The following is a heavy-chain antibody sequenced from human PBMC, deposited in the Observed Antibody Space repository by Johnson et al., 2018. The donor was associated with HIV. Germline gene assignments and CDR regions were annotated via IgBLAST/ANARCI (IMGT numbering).Heavy chain of an antibody. CDR3: ARAPGYSRAFDI. V-gene: IGHV3-11*04. Sequence: QVQLVESGGGLVKPGGSLRLSCAASGFTFSDYYMSWIRQTPGKGLEWLSYISSSASTIYYADSVKGRFTISRDNSKNTLYLQMNRLRAEDTAVYYCARAPGYSRAFDIWGQGTMVTVST. D-gene: IGHD5-18*01. CDR2: ISSSASTI. CDR1: GFTFSDYY. J-gene: IGHJ3*02.